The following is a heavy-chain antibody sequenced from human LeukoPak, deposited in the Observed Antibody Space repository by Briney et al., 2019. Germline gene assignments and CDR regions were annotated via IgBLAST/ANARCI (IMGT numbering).Heavy chain of an antibody. CDR2: INPNSGGT. J-gene: IGHJ3*02. V-gene: IGHV1-2*02. D-gene: IGHD6-13*01. CDR1: GYTFTGYY. CDR3: ARVRGPMYSSSWNAFDI. Sequence: ASVKVSCKASGYTFTGYYMHWVRQAPGQGLEWMGWINPNSGGTNYAQKFQGRVTMTRDTPISTAYMELSRLRSDDTAVYYCARVRGPMYSSSWNAFDIWGQGTMVTVSS.